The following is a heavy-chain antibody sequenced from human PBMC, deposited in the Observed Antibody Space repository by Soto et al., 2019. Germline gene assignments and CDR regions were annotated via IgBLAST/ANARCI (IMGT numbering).Heavy chain of an antibody. CDR3: VRVLYYDILTGYSYLFDY. D-gene: IGHD3-9*01. CDR2: ISSSSSYT. V-gene: IGHV3-11*05. Sequence: PGGSLRLSCAASGFTFSDYYMSWIRQAPGKGLEWVSYISSSSSYTNYAESVKGRFTISRDNAKNSLYLQMNSLRAEDTAVYYCVRVLYYDILTGYSYLFDYWGQGTLVTVSS. CDR1: GFTFSDYY. J-gene: IGHJ4*02.